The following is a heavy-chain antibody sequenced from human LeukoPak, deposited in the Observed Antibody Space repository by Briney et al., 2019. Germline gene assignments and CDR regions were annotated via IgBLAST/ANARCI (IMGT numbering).Heavy chain of an antibody. Sequence: PGGSLRLSCAASGFTFSSYAMSWVRQAPGKGLEWVSAISGSGGSTYYADSVKGRFTISRENSKNTLYLQMNSLRAEDTAVYYRAKVEQWLVPSDYWGQGTLVTVSS. V-gene: IGHV3-23*01. CDR1: GFTFSSYA. CDR2: ISGSGGST. CDR3: AKVEQWLVPSDY. J-gene: IGHJ4*02. D-gene: IGHD6-19*01.